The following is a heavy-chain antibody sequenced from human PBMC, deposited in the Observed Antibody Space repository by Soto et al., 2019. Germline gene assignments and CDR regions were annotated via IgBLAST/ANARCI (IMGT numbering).Heavy chain of an antibody. V-gene: IGHV1-69*02. CDR2: IIPILGIA. D-gene: IGHD6-13*01. Sequence: SVKVSCKASGGTFSSYTISWVRQAPGQGLEWMGRIIPILGIANYAQKFQGRVTITADKSTSTAYMELSSLRSEDTAVYYCARVPLGYIAAAGTDGPHTKNWFDPWG. CDR3: ARVPLGYIAAAGTDGPHTKNWFDP. CDR1: GGTFSSYT. J-gene: IGHJ5*02.